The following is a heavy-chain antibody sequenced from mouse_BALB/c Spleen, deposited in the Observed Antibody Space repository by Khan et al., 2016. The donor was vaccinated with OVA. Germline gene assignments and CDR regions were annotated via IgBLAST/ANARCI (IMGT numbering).Heavy chain of an antibody. CDR2: ISSGGSYT. CDR1: GFTFSTYG. V-gene: IGHV5-6*01. J-gene: IGHJ3*01. D-gene: IGHD1-1*01. CDR3: ARLAYYYGSEGFAY. Sequence: DVQLVESGGDLVKPGGSLKLSCAASGFTFSTYGMSWVRQTPDKRMEWVATISSGGSYTYYPDSVKGRFTIYRDNAKNTLYLQMSSRKSEDTAMYYCARLAYYYGSEGFAYWGQGTLVTVSA.